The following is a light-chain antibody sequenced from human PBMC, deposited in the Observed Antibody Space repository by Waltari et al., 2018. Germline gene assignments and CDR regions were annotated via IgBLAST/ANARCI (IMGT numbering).Light chain of an antibody. V-gene: IGLV2-14*01. CDR2: GVT. Sequence: QSALTQPASVSGSPGQSITISCTGSRSEFDFDDYVSWYQHLPGKAPKLMIYGVTNRPSGISNRFSGSKSDNTASLTISGLQADDEADYYCSSFTGTIWVFGGGTKLTVL. J-gene: IGLJ3*02. CDR3: SSFTGTIWV. CDR1: RSEFDFDDY.